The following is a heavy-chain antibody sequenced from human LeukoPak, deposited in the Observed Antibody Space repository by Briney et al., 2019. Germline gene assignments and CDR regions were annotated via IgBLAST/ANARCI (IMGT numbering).Heavy chain of an antibody. Sequence: GESLKISCKGSGYSFTSYWIGWVHQMPGKGLEWMGIIYPGDSDTRYSPSFQGQVTISADKSISTAYLQWSSLKASDTAMYYCARRGYYDSSGYSANWFDPWGQGTLVTVSS. CDR3: ARRGYYDSSGYSANWFDP. J-gene: IGHJ5*02. CDR2: IYPGDSDT. V-gene: IGHV5-51*07. CDR1: GYSFTSYW. D-gene: IGHD3-22*01.